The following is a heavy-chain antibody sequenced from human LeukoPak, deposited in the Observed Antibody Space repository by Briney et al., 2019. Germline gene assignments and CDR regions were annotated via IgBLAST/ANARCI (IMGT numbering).Heavy chain of an antibody. Sequence: GRSLRLSCAASAFTVSTNYMSWVRQAPGKGLEWVSVMYSGGTTYYADSVKGRFTISRDNSKNTLYLQMNSLRVDDTALYYCARDTAAFDIWGQGTMVTVSS. CDR2: MYSGGTT. CDR3: ARDTAAFDI. V-gene: IGHV3-53*01. CDR1: AFTVSTNY. D-gene: IGHD5-18*01. J-gene: IGHJ3*02.